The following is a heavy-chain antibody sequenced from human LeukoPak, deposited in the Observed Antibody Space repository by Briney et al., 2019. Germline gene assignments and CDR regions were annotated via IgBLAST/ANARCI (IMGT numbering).Heavy chain of an antibody. D-gene: IGHD2-8*01. CDR3: TRGSSGVTRPWISYYYYYGMDV. CDR1: GFTFGDYA. V-gene: IGHV3-49*03. CDR2: IRSKAYGGTT. Sequence: PGGSLRLSCTASGFTFGDYAMSWFRHAPGKGLEWVGFIRSKAYGGTTEYAASVKGRFTISRDDSKSIAYLQMNSLKTEDTAVYYCTRGSSGVTRPWISYYYYYGMDVWGQGTTVTVSS. J-gene: IGHJ6*02.